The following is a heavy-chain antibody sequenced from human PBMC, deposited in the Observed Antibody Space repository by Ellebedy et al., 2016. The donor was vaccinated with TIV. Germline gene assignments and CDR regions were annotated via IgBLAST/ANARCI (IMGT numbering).Heavy chain of an antibody. D-gene: IGHD3-22*01. CDR3: AKDRFPYYDSSGTTGYFDC. J-gene: IGHJ4*02. V-gene: IGHV1-2*02. Sequence: ADSVKVSCKASGYTFTGYYIHWARQAPGQGPEWMGWINPDRGDTKYPQSFQVRVSMTRDTSSSTAYMELSGLTSDDTAIYYCAKDRFPYYDSSGTTGYFDCWGQGTLVTVSS. CDR2: INPDRGDT. CDR1: GYTFTGYY.